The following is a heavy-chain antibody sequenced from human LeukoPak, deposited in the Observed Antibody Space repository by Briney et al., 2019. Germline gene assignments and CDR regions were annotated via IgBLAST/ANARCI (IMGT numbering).Heavy chain of an antibody. V-gene: IGHV1-69*13. Sequence: SVKVSCKASGGTFSSYAISWVRQAPGQGLEWMGGIIPIFGTANYAQKFQGRVTITADESTSTAYMELSSLRSEDTAVYYCASSSNFYDILTGFGLDPWGQGTLVTVSS. J-gene: IGHJ5*02. CDR2: IIPIFGTA. CDR3: ASSSNFYDILTGFGLDP. D-gene: IGHD3-9*01. CDR1: GGTFSSYA.